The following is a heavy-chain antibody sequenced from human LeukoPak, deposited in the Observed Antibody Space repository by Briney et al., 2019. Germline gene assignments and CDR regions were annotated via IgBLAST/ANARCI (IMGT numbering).Heavy chain of an antibody. CDR1: GFTFSSYS. Sequence: GGSLRLSCAASGFTFSSYSMNWVRQAPGKGLEWVSYISSSSSYIYYADPVKGRFTISRDNAKNSLYLQMNTLRAEDTAVYYCARDKQWLLLDYWGEGTLVTASS. CDR2: ISSSSSYI. D-gene: IGHD6-19*01. V-gene: IGHV3-21*01. J-gene: IGHJ4*02. CDR3: ARDKQWLLLDY.